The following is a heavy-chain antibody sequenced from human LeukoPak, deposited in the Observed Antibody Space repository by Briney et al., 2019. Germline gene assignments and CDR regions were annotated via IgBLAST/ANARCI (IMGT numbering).Heavy chain of an antibody. Sequence: GGSLRLSCAASGFTFSSYAMHWVRQAPGKGLEWVSAISGSGGSTYYADSVKGRFTISRDNSKNTLYLQMNSLRAEDTAVYYCAKDRIVVVAASRCDYWGQGTLVTVSS. J-gene: IGHJ4*02. CDR2: ISGSGGST. V-gene: IGHV3-23*01. CDR1: GFTFSSYA. D-gene: IGHD2-15*01. CDR3: AKDRIVVVAASRCDY.